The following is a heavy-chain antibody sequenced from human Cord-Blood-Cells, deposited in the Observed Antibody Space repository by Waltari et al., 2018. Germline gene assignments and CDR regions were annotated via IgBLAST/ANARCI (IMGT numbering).Heavy chain of an antibody. Sequence: EVQLVESGGGLVQPGGSLGPSCAASGFPFSSYAVLWVRQAPGKGLEWVSAISGSGGSTYYADSVKGRFTISRDNSKNTLYLQMNSLRAEDTAVYYCAKDRFSWKGDFQDYWGQGTLVTVSS. D-gene: IGHD2-21*01. CDR1: GFPFSSYA. CDR3: AKDRFSWKGDFQDY. J-gene: IGHJ4*02. CDR2: ISGSGGST. V-gene: IGHV3-23*04.